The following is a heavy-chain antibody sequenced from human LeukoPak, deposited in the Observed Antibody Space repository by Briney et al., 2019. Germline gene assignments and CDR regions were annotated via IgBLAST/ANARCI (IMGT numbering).Heavy chain of an antibody. Sequence: GRSLRLSCAASGFTFSRYAIHWVRQAPGKGLEWVAVMWHVGGGEFYADSVKGRFTISRDDPANTVYLQMSSLRAEDTAIYFCARDRTYTNTAGLWNSFDQWGQGALVTVSS. CDR2: MWHVGGGE. CDR1: GFTFSRYA. V-gene: IGHV3-33*01. D-gene: IGHD3-16*01. J-gene: IGHJ4*02. CDR3: ARDRTYTNTAGLWNSFDQ.